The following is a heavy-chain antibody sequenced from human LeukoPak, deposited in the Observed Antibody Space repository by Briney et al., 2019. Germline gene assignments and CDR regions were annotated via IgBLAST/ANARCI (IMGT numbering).Heavy chain of an antibody. J-gene: IGHJ6*03. CDR2: IYYSGST. CDR1: GYSISSGYY. V-gene: IGHV4-38-2*02. D-gene: IGHD1-26*01. Sequence: SETLSLTCTVSGYSISSGYYWGWIRQPPGKGLEWIGSIYYSGSTYYNPSLKSRVTISVDTSKNQFSLKLSSVTAADTAVYYCARDPMGELPYYYYMDVWGKGTTVTVSS. CDR3: ARDPMGELPYYYYMDV.